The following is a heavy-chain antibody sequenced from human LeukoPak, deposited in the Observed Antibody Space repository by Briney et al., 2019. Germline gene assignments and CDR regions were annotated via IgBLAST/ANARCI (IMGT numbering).Heavy chain of an antibody. CDR1: GGSISSYY. CDR2: IYYSGST. D-gene: IGHD3-3*01. CDR3: ARPGHYDFWSGYYWAY. Sequence: PSETLSLTCTVSGGSISSYYWSWIRQPPGKGLEWIGYIYYSGSTNYNPSLKSRVTISVDTSKNQFSLKLSSATAADTAVYYCARPGHYDFWSGYYWAYWGQGTLVTVSS. J-gene: IGHJ4*02. V-gene: IGHV4-59*08.